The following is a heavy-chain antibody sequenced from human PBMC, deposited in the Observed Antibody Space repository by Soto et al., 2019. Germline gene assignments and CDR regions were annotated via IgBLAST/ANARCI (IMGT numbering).Heavy chain of an antibody. V-gene: IGHV3-15*07. CDR1: GFTFSNAW. J-gene: IGHJ6*02. D-gene: IGHD6-6*01. CDR3: TTGGYRIAARAYYYYYGMDV. CDR2: IKSKTDGGTT. Sequence: GGSLRLSCAASGFTFSNAWMNWVRQAPGKGLEWVGRIKSKTDGGTTDYAAPVKGRFTISRDDSKNTLYLQMNSLKTEDTAVYYCTTGGYRIAARAYYYYYGMDVWGQGTTVTVSS.